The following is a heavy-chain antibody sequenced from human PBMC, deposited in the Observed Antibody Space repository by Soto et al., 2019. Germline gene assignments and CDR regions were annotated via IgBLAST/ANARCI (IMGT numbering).Heavy chain of an antibody. D-gene: IGHD3-10*01. V-gene: IGHV4-34*01. CDR1: GGSFSGYY. CDR2: IKHSGGT. CDR3: ARTYYYRSGTYFAWFDP. Sequence: SETLSLTCDVYGGSFSGYYRSWIRQSPGKGLEWIGQIKHSGGTNYNPLLKSRVTISVDTPRNQFSLKLSSVTAADTAVYFCARTYYYRSGTYFAWFDPWGQGTLVT. J-gene: IGHJ5*02.